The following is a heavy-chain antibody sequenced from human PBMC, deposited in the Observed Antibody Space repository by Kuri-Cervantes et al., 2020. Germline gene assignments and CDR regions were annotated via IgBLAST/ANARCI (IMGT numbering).Heavy chain of an antibody. Sequence: ASGKVSCKASGYTFTSYYMHWVRQAPGQGLEWMGIINPSGGSTSYAQKFQGRVTMTRDTSTSTVYMELSSLRSEDTVVYYCAREGIAVAGHGGYDYWGQGTLVTVSS. CDR1: GYTFTSYY. CDR3: AREGIAVAGHGGYDY. D-gene: IGHD6-19*01. V-gene: IGHV1-46*01. CDR2: INPSGGST. J-gene: IGHJ4*02.